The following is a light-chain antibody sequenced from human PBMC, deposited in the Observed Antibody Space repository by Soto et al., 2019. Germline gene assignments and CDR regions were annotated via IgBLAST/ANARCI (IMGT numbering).Light chain of an antibody. Sequence: EIVLTQSPGTLSLSPGERATLSCRASQRVSSSYLAWYQQKPGQAPRLLIYGASSRATGIPDRFSGSGSGTDFTLTISRMEPEGFAVYYCKRNGSSPPITFGQGTRLQIK. CDR1: QRVSSSY. CDR2: GAS. V-gene: IGKV3-20*01. CDR3: KRNGSSPPIT. J-gene: IGKJ5*01.